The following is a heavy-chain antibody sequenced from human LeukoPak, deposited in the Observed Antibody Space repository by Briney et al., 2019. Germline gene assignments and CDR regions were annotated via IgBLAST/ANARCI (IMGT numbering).Heavy chain of an antibody. J-gene: IGHJ4*02. CDR3: ARDKYYDSSGLFDY. D-gene: IGHD3-22*01. CDR2: ISSSSSYI. Sequence: SISSSSSYIYYADSVKGRFTISRDNAKNSLYLQMNSLRAEDTAVYYCARDKYYDSSGLFDYWGQGTLVTVSS. V-gene: IGHV3-21*01.